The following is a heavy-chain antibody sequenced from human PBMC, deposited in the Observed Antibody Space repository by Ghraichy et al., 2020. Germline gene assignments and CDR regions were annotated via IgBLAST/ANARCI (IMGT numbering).Heavy chain of an antibody. J-gene: IGHJ4*02. CDR1: GGSISSYY. CDR2: IYYSGST. Sequence: SQTLSLTCTVSGGSISSYYWSWIRQPPGKGLEWIGYIYYSGSTNYKPSLKSRVTISLDTSKNQFSLKLSSVTAADTAVYYCAGHVEMAVISFDYWGQGTLVTVSS. V-gene: IGHV4-59*01. D-gene: IGHD5-24*01. CDR3: AGHVEMAVISFDY.